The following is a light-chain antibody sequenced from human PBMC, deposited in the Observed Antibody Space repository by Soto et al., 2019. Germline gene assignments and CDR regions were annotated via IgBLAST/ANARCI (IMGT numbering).Light chain of an antibody. CDR1: SSNIGNNT. Sequence: QSVLTQPPSASGTPGQRVTISCSGRSSNIGNNTVNWYQQLPGTAPKLLIFRSNQRPSGVPDRFSGSKSGTSASLAISGLQSEDEADYSCAAWDDSLNGPVFGGGTKVTVL. CDR3: AAWDDSLNGPV. V-gene: IGLV1-44*01. CDR2: RSN. J-gene: IGLJ2*01.